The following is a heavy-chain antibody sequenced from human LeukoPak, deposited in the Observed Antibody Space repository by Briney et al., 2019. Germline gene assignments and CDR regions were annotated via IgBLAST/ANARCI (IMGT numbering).Heavy chain of an antibody. CDR3: AKTFRAGVNFFDP. Sequence: GGSLRLSCAASGFTFSSYAMTWVRQAPGKGLEWVAIIGGSGPTTFYADSVKGRFTISRDTSKDTLYLQMNSLRAGDTALYYCAKTFRAGVNFFDPWGQGTLVTVSS. V-gene: IGHV3-23*01. J-gene: IGHJ5*02. D-gene: IGHD3-10*01. CDR1: GFTFSSYA. CDR2: IGGSGPTT.